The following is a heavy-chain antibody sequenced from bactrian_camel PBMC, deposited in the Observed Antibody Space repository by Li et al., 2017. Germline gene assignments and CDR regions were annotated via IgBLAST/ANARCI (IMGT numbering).Heavy chain of an antibody. CDR2: SGSGALSL. CDR1: GFTFDDVG. D-gene: IGHD1*01. CDR3: ATYETAIQAVGWRTGYNLRVRD. Sequence: HVQLVESGGGLVQAGGSLKLSCTASGFTFDDVGMGWYRQAPGKGLEWVSSSGSGALSLVYADSVKGRFTISRDNAKSTVYLQMSDLKPEDKAVYYCATYETAIQAVGWRTGYNLRVRDGGQGTQVTVS. V-gene: IGHV3S63*01. J-gene: IGHJ4*01.